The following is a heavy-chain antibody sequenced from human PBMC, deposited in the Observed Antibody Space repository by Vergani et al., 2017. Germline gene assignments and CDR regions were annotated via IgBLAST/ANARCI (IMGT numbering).Heavy chain of an antibody. V-gene: IGHV1-2*02. D-gene: IGHD2-2*01. CDR3: ARVGTSSNRDYFDY. CDR1: GYPFTDSF. J-gene: IGHJ4*02. CDR2: INPNSGGT. Sequence: QVQLVQSGAEVKKPGASVKVSCKASGYPFTDSFMHWVRQAPGQGLEWMGWINPNSGGTNYAQKFQGRVTMTRDTSISTAYMELSNLRSDDTAVYYCARVGTSSNRDYFDYWGQGTLVTVSS.